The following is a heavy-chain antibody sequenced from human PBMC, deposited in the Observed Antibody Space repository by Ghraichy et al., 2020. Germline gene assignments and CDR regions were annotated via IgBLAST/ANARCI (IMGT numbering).Heavy chain of an antibody. V-gene: IGHV3-30*02. D-gene: IGHD3-22*01. CDR2: IRDDGRNK. CDR3: TKDLPCTSSVCFPSYSDSGLGV. J-gene: IGHJ6*02. CDR1: GFTFGDYG. Sequence: GESLNISCGATGFTFGDYGMHWVRQAPGKGLEWVSFIRDDGRNKFYVDSVKGRFTISRDNSKNTVYLQMNTLRVEDTAVYYCTKDLPCTSSVCFPSYSDSGLGVWGQGTTVTVSS.